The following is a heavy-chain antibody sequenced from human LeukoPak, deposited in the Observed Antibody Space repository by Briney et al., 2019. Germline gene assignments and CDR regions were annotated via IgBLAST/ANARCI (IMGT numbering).Heavy chain of an antibody. Sequence: PSETLSLTCTVSGGSISSYYWSWIRQPPGKGLEWIGYIYYSGSTNYNPSLKSRVTISVDTSKNQFSLKLSSVTAADTAVYYCARGGGYCSGGSCFYYYYYMDVWGKGTTVTVSS. J-gene: IGHJ6*03. V-gene: IGHV4-59*12. D-gene: IGHD2-15*01. CDR1: GGSISSYY. CDR3: ARGGGYCSGGSCFYYYYYMDV. CDR2: IYYSGST.